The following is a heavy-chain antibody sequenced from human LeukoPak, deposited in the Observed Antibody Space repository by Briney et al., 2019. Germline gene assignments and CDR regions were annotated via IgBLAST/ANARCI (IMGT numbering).Heavy chain of an antibody. D-gene: IGHD1-26*01. CDR2: IYYSGST. J-gene: IGHJ5*02. Sequence: SETLSLTCTVSGGSISSYYWSWIRQPPGKGLEWIGYIYYSGSTNYNPSLKSRVTISVDTSKNQFSLKLSSVTAADTAVYYCARGAGSGSYLGKDNWFDPWGQGTLVTVSS. CDR1: GGSISSYY. V-gene: IGHV4-59*01. CDR3: ARGAGSGSYLGKDNWFDP.